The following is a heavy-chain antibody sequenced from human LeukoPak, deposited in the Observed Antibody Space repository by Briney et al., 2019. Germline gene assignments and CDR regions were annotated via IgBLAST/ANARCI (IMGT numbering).Heavy chain of an antibody. CDR2: INPKNGDT. V-gene: IGHV1-2*04. CDR3: ARMGYCSGDRCYLHFDY. Sequence: ASVKVSCKASGYIFTDYYIHWMRQAPGQGLEWMGWINPKNGDTHYAQKFQGWVTMTRDTSITTVYMELNRLTSDDTALYYCARMGYCSGDRCYLHFDYWGQGTLVTVSS. J-gene: IGHJ4*02. CDR1: GYIFTDYY. D-gene: IGHD2-15*01.